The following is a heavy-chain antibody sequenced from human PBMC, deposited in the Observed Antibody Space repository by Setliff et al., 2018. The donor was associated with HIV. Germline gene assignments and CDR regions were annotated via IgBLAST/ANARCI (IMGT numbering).Heavy chain of an antibody. CDR1: GGSFSSYY. CDR3: ARDLSGYCSGGSCNTGLDWYFDL. V-gene: IGHV4-59*12. CDR2: IYYTGTT. J-gene: IGHJ2*01. D-gene: IGHD2-15*01. Sequence: SETLSLTCAVYGGSFSSYYWSWIRQPPGKGLEWIGYIYYTGTTYYNPSLKSRVTISADTSNNQVSLKLSSVTAADTAVYYCARDLSGYCSGGSCNTGLDWYFDLWGRGTLVTVSS.